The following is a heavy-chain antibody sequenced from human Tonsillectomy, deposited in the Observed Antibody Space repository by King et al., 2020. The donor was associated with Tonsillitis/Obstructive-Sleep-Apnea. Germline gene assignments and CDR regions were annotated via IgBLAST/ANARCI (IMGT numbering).Heavy chain of an antibody. CDR3: AASRDWRLEPLGY. CDR2: INHSGST. D-gene: IGHD3/OR15-3a*01. J-gene: IGHJ4*02. CDR1: SGSFNDYY. V-gene: IGHV4-34*01. Sequence: VQLQQWGAGLLKPSETLSLTCAVSSGSFNDYYWSWIRQPPGKGLEWIGEINHSGSTNYNPSLTSRVAISLDTSREQVSLKLNSVTAADTAVYYCAASRDWRLEPLGYWGQGTLVTVSS.